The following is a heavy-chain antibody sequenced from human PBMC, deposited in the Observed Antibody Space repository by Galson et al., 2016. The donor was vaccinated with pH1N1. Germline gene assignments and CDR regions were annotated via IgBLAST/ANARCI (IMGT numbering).Heavy chain of an antibody. J-gene: IGHJ3*02. V-gene: IGHV3-30*12. CDR1: GFTFSSCG. Sequence: SLRLSCAASGFTFSSCGIYWVRQAPGKGLEWVGNILYNGNDKHYADSVKGRFTISRDSSMTTVHLQIISVTVEDTAVYFCARDESGYGDSFPDVFDIWGQGTMVTVSS. D-gene: IGHD4-17*01. CDR2: ILYNGNDK. CDR3: ARDESGYGDSFPDVFDI.